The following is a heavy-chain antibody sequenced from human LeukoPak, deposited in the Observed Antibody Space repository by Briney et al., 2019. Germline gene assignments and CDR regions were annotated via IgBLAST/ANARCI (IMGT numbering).Heavy chain of an antibody. D-gene: IGHD3-16*02. J-gene: IGHJ4*02. Sequence: PGGSLRLSCAASGFTFSSYGMHWVRQAPGKGLEWVAFIRYDGSNKYYADSVKGRFTISRDNSKNTLYLQMNSLRAEDTAVYYCAKEVLKEFSPTYYSDYWGQGTLVTVS. CDR2: IRYDGSNK. CDR3: AKEVLKEFSPTYYSDY. V-gene: IGHV3-30*02. CDR1: GFTFSSYG.